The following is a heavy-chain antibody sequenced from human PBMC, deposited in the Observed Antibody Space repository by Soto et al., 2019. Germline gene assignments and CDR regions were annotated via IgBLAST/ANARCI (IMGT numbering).Heavy chain of an antibody. V-gene: IGHV4-31*02. Sequence: PSETLSLTXIVSGGSIGTGAYYWTWIRQLPGKGLEWIGHIYYSGSTYYNSSLKSRVTISVDTSKNQFSLKLNSVTAADTAVYYCARIRSGVGYNWFDPWGQGTLVTVSS. D-gene: IGHD3-16*01. J-gene: IGHJ5*02. CDR2: IYYSGST. CDR3: ARIRSGVGYNWFDP. CDR1: GGSIGTGAYY.